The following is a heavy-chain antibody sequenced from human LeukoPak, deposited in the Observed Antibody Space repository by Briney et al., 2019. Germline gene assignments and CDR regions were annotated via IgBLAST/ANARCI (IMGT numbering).Heavy chain of an antibody. CDR1: GYSFTSYW. Sequence: GESLKISCKGSGYSFTSYWIGWVRQMPGRGLEWMGIIYPGDSDTRYSPSFQGQVTISADKSISTAYLQWSSLKASDTAMYYCARHALYYDSSGPLDYWGQGTLVTVSS. CDR2: IYPGDSDT. J-gene: IGHJ4*02. V-gene: IGHV5-51*01. CDR3: ARHALYYDSSGPLDY. D-gene: IGHD3-22*01.